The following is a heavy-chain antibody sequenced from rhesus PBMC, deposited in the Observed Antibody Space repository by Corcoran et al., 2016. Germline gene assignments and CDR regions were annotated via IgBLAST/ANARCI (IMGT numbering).Heavy chain of an antibody. CDR2: MVVKRATT. V-gene: IGHV4-73*01. J-gene: IGHJ5-2*02. D-gene: IGHD6S26*01. Sequence: QVKLQQWGEGLVKPSETLSLTCAVYGGSISGYYWNWFRQPPGKDLEWIGNMVVKRATTNSTPSPKNRVTSSKYTAKNQFSLKLICVTAADTAVYYCARGGKQRLVSFSLDVWGRGVLVTVSS. CDR3: ARGGKQRLVSFSLDV. CDR1: GGSISGYY.